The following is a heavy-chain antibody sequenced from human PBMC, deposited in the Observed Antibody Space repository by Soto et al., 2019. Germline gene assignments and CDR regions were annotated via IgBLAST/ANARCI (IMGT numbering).Heavy chain of an antibody. D-gene: IGHD3-9*01. J-gene: IGHJ4*02. CDR3: ARSDGLRYFDWLGPYYFDY. CDR2: IYYSGST. Sequence: PSETLSLTCTVSGGSISSYYWSWIRQPPGKGLEWIGYIYYSGSTNYNPSLKSRVTISVDTSKNQFSLKLSSVTAADTAVYYCARSDGLRYFDWLGPYYFDYWGQGTLVTVSS. CDR1: GGSISSYY. V-gene: IGHV4-59*01.